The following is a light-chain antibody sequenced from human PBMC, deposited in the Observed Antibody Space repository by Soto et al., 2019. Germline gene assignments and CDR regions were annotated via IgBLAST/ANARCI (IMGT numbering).Light chain of an antibody. J-gene: IGKJ4*01. Sequence: IQLTQSPSSLSASVGDRVTITCRASQDIASYLAWYQQEPGKAPKLLIYATSTLQSGVPSRFSGSGSGTDFTLTISSLQPEDSATYYCQQLNSYPPLTFGGGTKVEIK. CDR2: ATS. V-gene: IGKV1-9*01. CDR1: QDIASY. CDR3: QQLNSYPPLT.